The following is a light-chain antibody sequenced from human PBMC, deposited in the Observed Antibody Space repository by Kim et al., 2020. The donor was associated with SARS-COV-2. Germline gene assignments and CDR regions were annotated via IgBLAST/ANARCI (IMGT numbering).Light chain of an antibody. CDR2: GNS. CDR1: SSNIGAGYD. J-gene: IGLJ3*02. CDR3: QSYDSSLNWV. V-gene: IGLV1-40*01. Sequence: QSVLTQPPSVSGAPGQRVTISCTGSSSNIGAGYDVHWYQQLPGTAPKLLIYGNSNRPSGVPDRFFGSKSGTSASLAITGLQAEDEADYYCQSYDSSLNWVFGGGTQLTVL.